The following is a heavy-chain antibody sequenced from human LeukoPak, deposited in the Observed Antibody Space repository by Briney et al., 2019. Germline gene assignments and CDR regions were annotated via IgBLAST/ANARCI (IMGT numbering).Heavy chain of an antibody. CDR2: TYYSGST. CDR1: GGSISSGDYY. J-gene: IGHJ4*02. CDR3: ARDHYYVSSGYYPLDY. Sequence: SQTLSLTCNVSGGSISSGDYYWSWIRQPPGKGLKWIGYTYYSGSTYYNPSLKSRVTISVDTSKNQFSLKLSSVTAADTAVYYCARDHYYVSSGYYPLDYWGQGTLVTVSS. V-gene: IGHV4-30-4*01. D-gene: IGHD3-22*01.